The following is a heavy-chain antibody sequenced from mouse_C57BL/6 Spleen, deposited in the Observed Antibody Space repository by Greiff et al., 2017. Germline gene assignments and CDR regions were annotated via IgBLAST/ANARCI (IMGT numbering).Heavy chain of an antibody. CDR1: GFTFSDYG. CDR2: ISSGSSTI. Sequence: DVKLVESGGGLVKPGGSLKLSCAASGFTFSDYGMHWVRQAPEQGLEWVAYISSGSSTIYYADTVKGRFTISRDNAKNTLFLQMTSLRSEDTAMYYCARPTVYYAVDYWGQGTSVTVSS. J-gene: IGHJ4*01. CDR3: ARPTVYYAVDY. V-gene: IGHV5-17*01.